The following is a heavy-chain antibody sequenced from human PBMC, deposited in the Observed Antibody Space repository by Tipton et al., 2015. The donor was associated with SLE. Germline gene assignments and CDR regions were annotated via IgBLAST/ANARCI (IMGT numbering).Heavy chain of an antibody. CDR1: GFTVSSNY. CDR2: IYSGGST. V-gene: IGHV3-66*02. J-gene: IGHJ4*02. D-gene: IGHD1-7*01. CDR3: ARGITGITFDY. Sequence: GSLRLSCAASGFTVSSNYMSWVRQAPGKGLEWVSVIYSGGSTYYADSVKGRFTISRDNSKNTLYLQMNSLRAEDTAVYYCARGITGITFDYWGQGTLVTVSS.